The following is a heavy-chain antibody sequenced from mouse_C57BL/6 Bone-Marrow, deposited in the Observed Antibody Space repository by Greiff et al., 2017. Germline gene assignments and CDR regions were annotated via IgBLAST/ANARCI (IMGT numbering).Heavy chain of an antibody. CDR3: RGYPRFGY. J-gene: IGHJ2*01. CDR2: ISLKSGNYAS. D-gene: IGHD5-5*01. Sequence: EVQLMQSGGGLVQPGGSMKISCVASGFTFSNYWMNWVRQSPGKGLEWVAQISLKSGNYASHYAVSVKGRFTISRDASTSSVYLQMNDVRAEDTGIYYCRGYPRFGYWGKGTTLTVSS. V-gene: IGHV6-3*01. CDR1: GFTFSNYW.